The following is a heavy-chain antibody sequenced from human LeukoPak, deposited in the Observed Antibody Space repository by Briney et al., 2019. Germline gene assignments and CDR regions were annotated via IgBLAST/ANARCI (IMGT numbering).Heavy chain of an antibody. CDR2: ISSSSSYI. J-gene: IGHJ5*02. CDR1: GFTFSSYS. Sequence: PGGSLRLSCAASGFTFSSYSMNWVRQASGKGLEWVSSISSSSSYIYYADSVKGRFTISRDNAKNSLYLQMNSLRAEDTAVYYCASMTAVAGAYNWFDPWGQGTLVTVSS. D-gene: IGHD6-19*01. CDR3: ASMTAVAGAYNWFDP. V-gene: IGHV3-21*01.